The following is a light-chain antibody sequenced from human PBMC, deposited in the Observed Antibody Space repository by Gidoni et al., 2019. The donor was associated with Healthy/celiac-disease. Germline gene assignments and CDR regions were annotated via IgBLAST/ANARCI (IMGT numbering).Light chain of an antibody. CDR2: GAS. J-gene: IGKJ2*01. CDR3: QQYGSSPLMYT. CDR1: QSVSSSD. Sequence: ESFFTQSPCPLPLSPGERATRSCMASQSVSSSDLAWYQQKPGQAPRLLIYGASSRATGIPDRFSGSGSGTDFTLTISRLEPEDFAVYYCQQYGSSPLMYTFGQGTKLEIK. V-gene: IGKV3-20*01.